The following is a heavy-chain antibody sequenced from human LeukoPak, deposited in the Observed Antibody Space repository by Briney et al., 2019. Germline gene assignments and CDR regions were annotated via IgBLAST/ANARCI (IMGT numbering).Heavy chain of an antibody. D-gene: IGHD4-23*01. CDR2: IIPILGVP. Sequence: ASVKVSCKASGGTFNSYAISWVRQAPGQGLEWMGRIIPILGVPNYAQKFQGRVTIIADKSTGTTYMELSSLRSEDTAVYYCARISDTTVAKFGLDYWGQGTLVTVSS. V-gene: IGHV1-69*04. CDR3: ARISDTTVAKFGLDY. CDR1: GGTFNSYA. J-gene: IGHJ4*02.